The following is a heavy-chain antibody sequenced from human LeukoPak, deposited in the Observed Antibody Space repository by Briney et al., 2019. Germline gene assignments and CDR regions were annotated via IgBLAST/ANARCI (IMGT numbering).Heavy chain of an antibody. CDR2: ISGSGATI. CDR1: GFTFSSYG. D-gene: IGHD7-27*01. V-gene: IGHV3-48*03. CDR3: ARDVTGDGDY. Sequence: GGSLRLSCAASGFTFSSYGMNWVRQALAKGLEWVSYISGSGATIYYADSVKGRFTISRDDAKNSLYLQMDSLRAEDTAVYYCARDVTGDGDYWGQGTLVTVSS. J-gene: IGHJ4*02.